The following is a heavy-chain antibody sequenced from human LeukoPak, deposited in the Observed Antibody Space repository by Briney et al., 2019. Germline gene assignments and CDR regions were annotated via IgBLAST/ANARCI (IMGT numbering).Heavy chain of an antibody. V-gene: IGHV2-5*01. J-gene: IGHJ4*02. Sequence: SGPTLVKPTQTLTLTCTFSGFSLSTSGVGVGWIRQPPGKALEWLALIYWNDDKRYSPSLKSRLTITKDTSKNQVVLTMTNMDPVDTATYYCAPTSYSDYYFDYWGQGTLVTVSS. CDR2: IYWNDDK. CDR1: GFSLSTSGVG. CDR3: APTSYSDYYFDY. D-gene: IGHD4-17*01.